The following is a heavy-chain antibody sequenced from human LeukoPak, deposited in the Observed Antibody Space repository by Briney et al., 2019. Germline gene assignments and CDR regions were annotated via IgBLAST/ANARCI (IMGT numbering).Heavy chain of an antibody. CDR3: AAGGSLLPNFDY. CDR1: GYTLTELS. CDR2: FDPEDGET. J-gene: IGHJ4*02. Sequence: GASVKVSCKVSGYTLTELSMHWVRQAPGKGLEWMGGFDPEDGETIYAQKFQERVTITRDMSTSTAYMELSSLRSEDTAVYYCAAGGSLLPNFDYWGQGTLVTVSS. V-gene: IGHV1-24*01.